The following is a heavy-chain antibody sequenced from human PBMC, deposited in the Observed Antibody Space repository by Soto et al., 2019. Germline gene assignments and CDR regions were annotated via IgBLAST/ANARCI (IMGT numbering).Heavy chain of an antibody. D-gene: IGHD6-13*01. CDR3: RSSSRYSTDV. J-gene: IGHJ6*02. Sequence: QLQLQESGPGLVKPSETLSLSCTVSGGSITSSFYWGWIRQPPGKGLEWIGSIYGTGNTYYNPSLKGRVTISAATSKNQFSLNLISVTAAGTAVYYCRSSSRYSTDVWGQGATVTVSS. CDR2: IYGTGNT. V-gene: IGHV4-39*01. CDR1: GGSITSSFY.